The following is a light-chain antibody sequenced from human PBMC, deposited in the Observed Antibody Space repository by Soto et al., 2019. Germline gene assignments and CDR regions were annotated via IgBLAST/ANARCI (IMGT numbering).Light chain of an antibody. Sequence: DIQMTQSPSSLSASVGDRVTITCQASQDISNYLNWYRQKPGKAPKLLIYAAFSLQSGVPSRFSGSGSGTDFTLTISSLQPEDFATYYCQQSYRTPRTFGQGTRLEI. CDR2: AAF. V-gene: IGKV1-39*01. J-gene: IGKJ5*01. CDR1: QDISNY. CDR3: QQSYRTPRT.